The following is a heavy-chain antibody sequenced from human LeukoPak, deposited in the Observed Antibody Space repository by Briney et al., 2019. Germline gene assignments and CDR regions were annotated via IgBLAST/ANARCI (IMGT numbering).Heavy chain of an antibody. CDR3: AKDSAVVPAAPYGMDV. D-gene: IGHD2-2*01. J-gene: IGHJ6*02. Sequence: GGSLRLSCAASAFTFSSYAMNWVRQAPWKGLEWVSTISGSGGGTYYADSVKGRFTISRDNPKNTLYLQMNSLRAEDTAVYYCAKDSAVVPAAPYGMDVWGQGTTVTVSS. V-gene: IGHV3-23*01. CDR2: ISGSGGGT. CDR1: AFTFSSYA.